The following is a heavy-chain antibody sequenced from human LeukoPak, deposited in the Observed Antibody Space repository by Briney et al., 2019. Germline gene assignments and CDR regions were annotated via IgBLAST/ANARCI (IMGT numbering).Heavy chain of an antibody. CDR3: ARAPEPYYYDSSGYYDY. Sequence: GGSLRLSCAASGFTFSSYLMSWVRQAPGKGLEWVANIKQDGSEKYYVDSVKGRFTISRDNAKNSLYLQMNSQRAEDTAVYYCARAPEPYYYDSSGYYDYWGQGTLVTVSS. V-gene: IGHV3-7*01. CDR1: GFTFSSYL. CDR2: IKQDGSEK. J-gene: IGHJ4*02. D-gene: IGHD3-22*01.